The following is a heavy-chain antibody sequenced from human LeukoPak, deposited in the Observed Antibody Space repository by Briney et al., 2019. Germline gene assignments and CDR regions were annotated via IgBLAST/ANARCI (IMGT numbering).Heavy chain of an antibody. CDR1: GFTFSSYA. D-gene: IGHD4-11*01. CDR2: ISGSGGST. J-gene: IGHJ4*02. Sequence: PGGSLRLSCAASGFTFSSYAMSWVRQAPGKGLEWVSAISGSGGSTYYADSVKGRFAISRDNSKNTLYLQMNSLRAEDTAVYYCAKDLDPVTTVTTSYWGQGTLVTVSS. V-gene: IGHV3-23*01. CDR3: AKDLDPVTTVTTSY.